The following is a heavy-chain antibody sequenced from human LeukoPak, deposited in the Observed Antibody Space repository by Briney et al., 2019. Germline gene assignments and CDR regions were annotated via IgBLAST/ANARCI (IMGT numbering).Heavy chain of an antibody. Sequence: GGSLRLSCAASGFTFNEYTMQWVRRAPGKGLEGVSAMRWDRSSIFYADSVKGRVTISRDNTKKPMYLQMNRLRPEDTAVYYCARGETYLYYFHYWGQGTLVTVSS. CDR2: MRWDRSSI. J-gene: IGHJ4*02. V-gene: IGHV3-9*01. CDR3: ARGETYLYYFHY. CDR1: GFTFNEYT.